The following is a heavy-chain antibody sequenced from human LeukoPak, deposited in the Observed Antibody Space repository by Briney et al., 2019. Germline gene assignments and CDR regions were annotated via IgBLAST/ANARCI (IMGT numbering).Heavy chain of an antibody. J-gene: IGHJ5*02. D-gene: IGHD5-12*01. CDR2: ISSSSSYI. V-gene: IGHV3-21*01. CDR1: GFTFSSYS. Sequence: GGSLRLSCAASGFTFSSYSMNWVRQAPGKGLEWVSSISSSSSYIYYADSVKGRFTISRDNAKNSLYLQMNSLRAEDTAVYYCARDTVAINWFDPWGQGTLVTVSS. CDR3: ARDTVAINWFDP.